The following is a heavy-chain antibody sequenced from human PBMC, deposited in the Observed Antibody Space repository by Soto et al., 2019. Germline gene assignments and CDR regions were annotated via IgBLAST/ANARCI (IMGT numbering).Heavy chain of an antibody. CDR1: GFTFSSYA. V-gene: IGHV3-30-3*01. Sequence: SLRLSCAASGFTFSSYAMHWVRQAPGKGLEWVAVISYDGSNKYYADSVKGRFTISRDNSKNTLYLQMNSLRAEDTAVYYCARFIAGGYYYYGMDVWGQGTTVTVSS. CDR2: ISYDGSNK. J-gene: IGHJ6*02. D-gene: IGHD3-10*01. CDR3: ARFIAGGYYYYGMDV.